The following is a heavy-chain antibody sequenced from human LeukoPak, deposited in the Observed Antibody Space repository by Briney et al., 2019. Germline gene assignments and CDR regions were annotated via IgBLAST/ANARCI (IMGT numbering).Heavy chain of an antibody. Sequence: PSETLSLTCAVYGGSFSGYYWSWIRQPPGKGLEWIGEINHSGSTSYNPSLKSRVTISVDTSKNQFSLKLSSVTAADTAVYYCACGGDCLDYWGQGTLVTVSS. V-gene: IGHV4-34*01. D-gene: IGHD2-21*01. J-gene: IGHJ4*02. CDR2: INHSGST. CDR1: GGSFSGYY. CDR3: ACGGDCLDY.